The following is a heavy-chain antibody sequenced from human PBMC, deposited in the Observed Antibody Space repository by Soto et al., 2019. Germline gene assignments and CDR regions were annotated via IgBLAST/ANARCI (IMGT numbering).Heavy chain of an antibody. CDR1: GFTFSSYA. D-gene: IGHD6-19*01. Sequence: GESLKISCAASGFTFSSYAMSWVRQAPGKGLEWVSAISGSGDSTYYADSVKGRFTISRDNSKNTLYLQMNSLRAEDTAVYYCAKTRDSSGWYYYYYGMDVWGQGTTVTVSS. CDR2: ISGSGDST. V-gene: IGHV3-23*01. J-gene: IGHJ6*02. CDR3: AKTRDSSGWYYYYYGMDV.